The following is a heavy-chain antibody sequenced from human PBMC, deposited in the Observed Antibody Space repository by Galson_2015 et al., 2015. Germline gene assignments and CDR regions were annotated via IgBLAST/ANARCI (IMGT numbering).Heavy chain of an antibody. CDR1: GFTFSSYS. CDR3: AREALSFGVVIPESVLAPVWFDP. J-gene: IGHJ5*02. Sequence: SLRLSCAASGFTFSSYSMNWVRQAPGKGLEWVSYISSSSSTIYYADSVKGRFTISRDNAKNSLYLQMNSLRDEDTAVYYCAREALSFGVVIPESVLAPVWFDPWGQGTLVTVSS. D-gene: IGHD3-3*01. CDR2: ISSSSSTI. V-gene: IGHV3-48*02.